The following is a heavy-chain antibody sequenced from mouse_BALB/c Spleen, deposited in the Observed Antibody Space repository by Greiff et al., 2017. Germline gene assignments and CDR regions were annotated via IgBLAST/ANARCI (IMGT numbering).Heavy chain of an antibody. CDR1: GYTFTSYV. D-gene: IGHD1-1*01. V-gene: IGHV1-14*01. CDR3: ARPHYYGSSPLAMDY. Sequence: EVQLVESGPELVKPGASVKMSCKASGYTFTSYVMHWVKQKPGQGLEWIGYINPYNDGTKYNEKFKGKATLTSDKSSSTAYMELSSLTSEDSAVYYCARPHYYGSSPLAMDYWGQGTSVTVSS. CDR2: INPYNDGT. J-gene: IGHJ4*01.